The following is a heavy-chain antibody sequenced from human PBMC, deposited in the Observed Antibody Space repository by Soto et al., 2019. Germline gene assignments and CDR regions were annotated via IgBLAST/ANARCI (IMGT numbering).Heavy chain of an antibody. V-gene: IGHV1-69*02. CDR2: IIPILGIA. CDR3: ARRRNGHYHGSFDY. J-gene: IGHJ4*02. Sequence: QVQLVQSGAEVKKPGSSVKVSCKASGGTFSSYTISWVRQAPGQGLEWMGRIIPILGIANYAQKFQGRVTITADKSTSTAYMELSSLRSEDTAVYYCARRRNGHYHGSFDYLGQGTLVTVSS. CDR1: GGTFSSYT. D-gene: IGHD4-17*01.